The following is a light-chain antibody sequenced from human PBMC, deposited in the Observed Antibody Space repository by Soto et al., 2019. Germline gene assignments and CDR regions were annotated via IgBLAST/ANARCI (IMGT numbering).Light chain of an antibody. Sequence: DIQMTQSPSSLSASVGDRVTIVCRASDDIRNDLGWFQQKPGKAPKRLISAASSLQNGVPSRFRGSRSGTEFTRTINTVQPEDMAAYYCLQHHSFPYTFGQGTKLEI. CDR3: LQHHSFPYT. CDR1: DDIRND. J-gene: IGKJ2*01. V-gene: IGKV1-17*01. CDR2: AAS.